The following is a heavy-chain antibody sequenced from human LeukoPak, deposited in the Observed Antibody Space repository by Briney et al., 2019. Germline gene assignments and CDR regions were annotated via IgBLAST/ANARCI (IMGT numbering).Heavy chain of an antibody. V-gene: IGHV1-8*03. D-gene: IGHD2-2*01. J-gene: IGHJ4*02. CDR1: GYTFTSYD. CDR2: MNPNSGNT. Sequence: GASVKVSCKASGYTFTSYDINWVRQATGQGLEWMGWMNPNSGNTGYAQKFQGRVTITRNTSLSTAYMELSSLRSEDTAVYYCAREAKDSGTDYWGQGTLVTVSS. CDR3: AREAKDSGTDY.